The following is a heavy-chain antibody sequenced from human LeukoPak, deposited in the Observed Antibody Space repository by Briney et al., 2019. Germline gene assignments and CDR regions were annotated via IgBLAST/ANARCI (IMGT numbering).Heavy chain of an antibody. Sequence: ASVKVSCKASGYTFTSYGISWVRQAPGQGLEWMGWISAYNGNTNYAQKLQGRVTMTTDTSTSTAYMELRSLRSDDTAVYYCARDYYFDRSGPVRYWGQETLVTVSS. CDR1: GYTFTSYG. J-gene: IGHJ4*02. CDR3: ARDYYFDRSGPVRY. D-gene: IGHD3-22*01. CDR2: ISAYNGNT. V-gene: IGHV1-18*01.